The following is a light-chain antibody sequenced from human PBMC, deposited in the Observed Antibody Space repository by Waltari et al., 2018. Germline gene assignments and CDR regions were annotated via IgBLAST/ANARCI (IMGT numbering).Light chain of an antibody. CDR2: KVS. J-gene: IGKJ1*01. Sequence: DAVMPQSLLSLPVTLGQPASISCRPSQSLVHTGGKTYLNWFHQRPGQSPRRLIYKVSNRDSGVPDRFSGSGSGTDFTLKISRVEAEDVGVYYCLQASHLPLTFGQGTKVEIK. CDR1: QSLVHTGGKTY. CDR3: LQASHLPLT. V-gene: IGKV2-30*02.